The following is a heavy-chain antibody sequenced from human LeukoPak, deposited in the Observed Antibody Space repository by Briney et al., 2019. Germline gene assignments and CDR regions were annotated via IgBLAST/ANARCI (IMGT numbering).Heavy chain of an antibody. Sequence: ASVKVSCKASGYTFTSYDINWVRQATGQGLEWMGWMNPNSGNTGYAQKFQGRVTITRNTSISTAYMELSSLRSEDTAVYYCARDGSSSGWYFDYWGQGTLVTVSS. CDR3: ARDGSSSGWYFDY. V-gene: IGHV1-8*03. CDR2: MNPNSGNT. D-gene: IGHD6-19*01. CDR1: GYTFTSYD. J-gene: IGHJ4*02.